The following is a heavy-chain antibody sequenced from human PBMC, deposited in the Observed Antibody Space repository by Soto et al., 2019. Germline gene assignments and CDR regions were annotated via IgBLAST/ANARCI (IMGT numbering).Heavy chain of an antibody. CDR1: GFTFSSYS. V-gene: IGHV3-21*01. J-gene: IGHJ6*02. Sequence: GGSLRLSCAASGFTFSSYSMNWVRQAPGKGLEWVSSISSSSSYIYYADSVKGRFTISRDNAKNSLYLQMNSLRAEDTAVYYCARVLLWFGELYDYYGMDVWGQGTTVTVSS. D-gene: IGHD3-10*01. CDR3: ARVLLWFGELYDYYGMDV. CDR2: ISSSSSYI.